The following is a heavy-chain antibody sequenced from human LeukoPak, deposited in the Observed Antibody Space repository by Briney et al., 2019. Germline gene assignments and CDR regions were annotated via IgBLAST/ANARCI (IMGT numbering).Heavy chain of an antibody. J-gene: IGHJ3*02. CDR3: AKAAFCGNDASDI. Sequence: GGSLRLSCAASGFTFDDYAMNWVRQAPGKGLEWVSLISWDDGSTYYADSVKGRFTISRDNSKNSLYLEMNSLRAEDTALYYCAKAAFCGNDASDIWGQGTMVTVSS. CDR2: ISWDDGST. D-gene: IGHD1-26*01. CDR1: GFTFDDYA. V-gene: IGHV3-43D*03.